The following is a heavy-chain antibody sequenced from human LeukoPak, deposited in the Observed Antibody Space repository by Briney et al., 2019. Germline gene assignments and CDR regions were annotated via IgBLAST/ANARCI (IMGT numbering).Heavy chain of an antibody. D-gene: IGHD2-2*01. J-gene: IGHJ4*02. V-gene: IGHV1-2*02. CDR3: ARIYCSSTNCYFFDY. Sequence: ASVKVSCKASGYTFTGYHMHWVRQAPGHGLEWMGWINPNRGGTNYAQKFQGRVTMTRDTSISTAYMELSRLRSDDTAVYYCARIYCSSTNCYFFDYWGQGTLVTVSS. CDR1: GYTFTGYH. CDR2: INPNRGGT.